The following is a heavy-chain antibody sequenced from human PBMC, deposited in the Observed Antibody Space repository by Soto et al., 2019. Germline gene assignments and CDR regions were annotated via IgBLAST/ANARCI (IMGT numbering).Heavy chain of an antibody. Sequence: QVQLQESGPGLVKPSGTLSLTCAVSGGSISSSNWWSWDRQPPGKGLEWIGEIYHSGSTNYTPSVKCRVTIAVDTSMNQFSLKLSSVTAADTAVYYGATKPGIAAAGTFDYWGQGTLVTVSS. J-gene: IGHJ4*02. CDR1: GGSISSSNW. D-gene: IGHD6-13*01. CDR2: IYHSGST. CDR3: ATKPGIAAAGTFDY. V-gene: IGHV4-4*02.